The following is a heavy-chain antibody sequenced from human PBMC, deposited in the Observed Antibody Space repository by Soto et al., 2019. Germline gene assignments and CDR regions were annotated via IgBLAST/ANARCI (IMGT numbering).Heavy chain of an antibody. CDR3: AKDGARGSSSYLLDY. V-gene: IGHV3-30*18. CDR2: ISYDGSLK. D-gene: IGHD3-22*01. Sequence: QVQLVESGGGVVQPGRSPRLSCAAPGFTFSAYAMHWVRQAPGKGLEWVALISYDGSLKYYTESVKGRFTLSRDNSKNTLYLQMNSLGAEDTAVYYCAKDGARGSSSYLLDYWGHGTLVTVSS. CDR1: GFTFSAYA. J-gene: IGHJ4*01.